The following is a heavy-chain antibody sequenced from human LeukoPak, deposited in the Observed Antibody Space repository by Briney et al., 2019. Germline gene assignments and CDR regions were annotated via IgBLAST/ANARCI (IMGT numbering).Heavy chain of an antibody. D-gene: IGHD6-19*01. CDR3: ARGYSSGWEPFDY. V-gene: IGHV3-7*05. J-gene: IGHJ4*02. CDR2: IKQDGSVK. CDR1: GFTFSSYW. Sequence: PGGSLRLSCAASGFTFSSYWMSWVRQAPGKGLEWVGNIKQDGSVKYYVDSVRGRFTISRDNAKNSLYLQMNSLRAEDTAVYYCARGYSSGWEPFDYWGQGTLVTVSS.